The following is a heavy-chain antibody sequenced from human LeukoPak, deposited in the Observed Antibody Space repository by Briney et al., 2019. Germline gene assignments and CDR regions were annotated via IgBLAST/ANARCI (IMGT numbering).Heavy chain of an antibody. V-gene: IGHV3-23*01. CDR2: ISGSGGST. CDR3: AKDRVFYGDHFDY. CDR1: GFTFSSYA. J-gene: IGHJ4*02. D-gene: IGHD4-17*01. Sequence: GASLRLSCAASGFTFSSYAMSWVRQAPGKGLEWVSAISGSGGSTYYADSVKGRFTISRDNSKNTLYLQMNSLRAEDTAVYYCAKDRVFYGDHFDYWGQGTLVTVSS.